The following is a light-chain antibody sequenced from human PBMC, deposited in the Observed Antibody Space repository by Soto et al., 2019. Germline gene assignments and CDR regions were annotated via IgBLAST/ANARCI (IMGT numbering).Light chain of an antibody. Sequence: QSALTQPASVSGSPGQSITISCTGTSSDVGGYNYVSWYQHHPGKAPKLMIYYVSHLPSAVSNRFSGSKSGNTASLIISRFQAEDEADYYCSSYTSSSTLSTYVFGTGTKVTVL. J-gene: IGLJ1*01. CDR2: YVS. CDR3: SSYTSSSTLSTYV. V-gene: IGLV2-14*03. CDR1: SSDVGGYNY.